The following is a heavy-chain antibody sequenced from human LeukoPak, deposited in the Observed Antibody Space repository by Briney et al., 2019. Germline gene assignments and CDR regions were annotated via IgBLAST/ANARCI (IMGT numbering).Heavy chain of an antibody. Sequence: PGGSLRLSCAASGFTVSSNYMSWVRQAPGKGLEWVSAISGSGGSTYYADSVKGRFTISRDNSKNTLYLQMNSLRAEDTAVYYCAKVSDSGYDQDDYWGQGTLVTVSS. CDR1: GFTVSSNY. V-gene: IGHV3-23*01. CDR3: AKVSDSGYDQDDY. J-gene: IGHJ4*02. D-gene: IGHD5-12*01. CDR2: ISGSGGST.